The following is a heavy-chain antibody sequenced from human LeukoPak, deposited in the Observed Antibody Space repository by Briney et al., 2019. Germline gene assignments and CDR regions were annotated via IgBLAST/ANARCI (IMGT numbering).Heavy chain of an antibody. CDR1: GFTFSSYA. CDR3: AKAGIGSYDFWSGYYTSYFQH. Sequence: GGSLRLSCAASGFTFSSYAMSWVRQAPGKGLEWVSGISGSGGSTYYADSVKGRFTISRDNSKNTLYLQMNSLRAEDTAVYYCAKAGIGSYDFWSGYYTSYFQHWGRGTLVTVSS. CDR2: ISGSGGST. J-gene: IGHJ1*01. D-gene: IGHD3-3*01. V-gene: IGHV3-23*01.